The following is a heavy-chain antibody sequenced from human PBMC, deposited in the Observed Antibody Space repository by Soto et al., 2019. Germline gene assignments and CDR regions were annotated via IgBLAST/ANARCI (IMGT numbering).Heavy chain of an antibody. CDR1: GGSISSSSYY. CDR3: ARHNIVVVTPGGWFDP. Sequence: SETLSLTCTVSGGSISSSSYYWGWIRQPPGKGLEWIGSIYYSGSTYYNPSLKSRVTISVDTSKNQFSLKLSSVTAADTAVYYCARHNIVVVTPGGWFDPWGQGTLVTVSS. V-gene: IGHV4-39*01. J-gene: IGHJ5*02. D-gene: IGHD2-21*02. CDR2: IYYSGST.